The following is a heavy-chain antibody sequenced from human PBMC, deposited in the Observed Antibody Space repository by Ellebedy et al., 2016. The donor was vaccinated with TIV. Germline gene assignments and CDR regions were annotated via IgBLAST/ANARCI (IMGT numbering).Heavy chain of an antibody. CDR1: GFTFSSYS. J-gene: IGHJ4*02. V-gene: IGHV3-23*01. D-gene: IGHD6-13*01. Sequence: GESLKISXAASGFTFSSYSMNWVRQAPGKGLEWVSAISGSGGSTYYADSVKGRFTISRDNSKNTLYLQMNSLRAEDTAVYYCAKSGYSSSWYLGYWGQGTLVTVSS. CDR2: ISGSGGST. CDR3: AKSGYSSSWYLGY.